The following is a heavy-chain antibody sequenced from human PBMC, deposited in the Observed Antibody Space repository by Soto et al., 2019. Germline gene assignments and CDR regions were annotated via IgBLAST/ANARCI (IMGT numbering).Heavy chain of an antibody. D-gene: IGHD3-10*01. CDR1: GGSISSSSYY. J-gene: IGHJ4*02. V-gene: IGHV4-39*01. CDR2: IYYSGST. Sequence: QLQLQESGPGLVKPSETLSLTCTVSGGSISSSSYYWGWIRQPPGKGLEWIGSIYYSGSTYYNPSLKLRVTISVDTSKNQFSLKLSSVTAADTAVYYCARYYGSKGGENFDYWGQGTLVTVSS. CDR3: ARYYGSKGGENFDY.